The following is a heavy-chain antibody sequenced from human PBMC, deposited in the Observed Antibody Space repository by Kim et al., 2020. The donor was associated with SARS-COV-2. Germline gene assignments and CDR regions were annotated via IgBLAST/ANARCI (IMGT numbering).Heavy chain of an antibody. CDR2: ISYDGSNK. CDR3: AKSHFVTKKRGSYLSSPLNPYYGMDV. D-gene: IGHD1-26*01. Sequence: GGSLRLSCAASGFTFSSYGMHWVRQAPGKGLEWVAVISYDGSNKYYADSVKGRFTISRDNSKNTLYLQMNSLRAEDTAVYYCAKSHFVTKKRGSYLSSPLNPYYGMDVWGPGTTVTVSS. V-gene: IGHV3-30*18. CDR1: GFTFSSYG. J-gene: IGHJ6*02.